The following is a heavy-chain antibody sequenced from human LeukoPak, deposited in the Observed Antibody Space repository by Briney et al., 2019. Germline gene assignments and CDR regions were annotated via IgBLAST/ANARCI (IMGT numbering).Heavy chain of an antibody. Sequence: SSETLSLTCTVSGGSISSSGYYWGWIRQPPGKGLEWIGSIYYSGSTYYNPSLKSRVTISVDTSKNQFSLKLSSVTAADTAVYYCARPAGSGYYSFDYWGQGTLVTVSS. CDR2: IYYSGST. V-gene: IGHV4-39*01. CDR3: ARPAGSGYYSFDY. D-gene: IGHD3-22*01. J-gene: IGHJ4*02. CDR1: GGSISSSGYY.